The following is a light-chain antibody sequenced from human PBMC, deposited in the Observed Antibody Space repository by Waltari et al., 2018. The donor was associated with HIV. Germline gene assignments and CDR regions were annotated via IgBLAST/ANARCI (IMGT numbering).Light chain of an antibody. J-gene: IGLJ2*01. CDR1: SSDVGGYNY. CDR2: EVS. CDR3: NSYAGSNNVV. Sequence: QSALTQPPSASGSPGQSVTISCTVTSSDVGGYNYVSWYQQHPGKAPKLMIYEVSKRPSGVPDRFSGSKSGNTASLTVSGLQAEDEADYYCNSYAGSNNVVFGGGTKVTVL. V-gene: IGLV2-8*01.